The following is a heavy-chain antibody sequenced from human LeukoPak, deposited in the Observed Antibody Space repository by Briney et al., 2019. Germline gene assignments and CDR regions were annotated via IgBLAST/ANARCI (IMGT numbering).Heavy chain of an antibody. CDR1: GFTFSSYE. CDR2: ISGSSNYI. Sequence: GGSLRLSCAASGFTFSSYEMNWVRQAPGKGLEWVSFISGSSNYIYDADSVKGRFTISRDNAKNSLYLQMNSLRADDTAVYYCARGEYGSGSYHIDYWGQGTLVTVSS. J-gene: IGHJ4*02. V-gene: IGHV3-21*01. CDR3: ARGEYGSGSYHIDY. D-gene: IGHD3-10*01.